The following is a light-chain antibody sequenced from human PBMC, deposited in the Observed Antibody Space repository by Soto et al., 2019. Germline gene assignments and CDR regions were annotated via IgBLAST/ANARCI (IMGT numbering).Light chain of an antibody. V-gene: IGKV3-11*01. Sequence: EIGFNQFPTTLSLAPGERANLSCRASPSVTNFLAWYQQKPGQAPRLLIYGAFNRATGIPARFSGSGSGTDFTLTISSLEPEDSAIYYCQQRNIWPPVTFGQGTRLENK. J-gene: IGKJ5*01. CDR1: PSVTNF. CDR3: QQRNIWPPVT. CDR2: GAF.